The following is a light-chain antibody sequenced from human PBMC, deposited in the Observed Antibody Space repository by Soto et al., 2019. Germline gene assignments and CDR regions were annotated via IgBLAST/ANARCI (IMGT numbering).Light chain of an antibody. Sequence: QSVLTQPPSVSGAPGQRVTISCTGSSSNIGAGYDVHWYQQLPGTVPKLLIYGNSNRPSGVPDRFSGSKSGTSASLAITGLQAEDEADYYCQSYDSSLSGFAVFGGGTQLTVL. J-gene: IGLJ7*01. CDR2: GNS. CDR1: SSNIGAGYD. V-gene: IGLV1-40*01. CDR3: QSYDSSLSGFAV.